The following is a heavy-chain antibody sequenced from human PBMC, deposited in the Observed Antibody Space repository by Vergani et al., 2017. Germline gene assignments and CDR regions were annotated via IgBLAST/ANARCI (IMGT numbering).Heavy chain of an antibody. V-gene: IGHV1-46*01. CDR1: GSTFTPYS. D-gene: IGHD3-10*01. CDR2: INPSGGTT. CDR3: ARDRPFSVAGAFDY. J-gene: IGHJ4*02. Sequence: QVQLVQSGAEVKKPGASVKVSCPPFGSTFTPYSMHWVRQAPGQGLEWMGIINPSGGTTSYAQKFQGRVTMTRDTSTSTVYMELSSLRSEDTAVYYCARDRPFSVAGAFDYWGQGALVTVSS.